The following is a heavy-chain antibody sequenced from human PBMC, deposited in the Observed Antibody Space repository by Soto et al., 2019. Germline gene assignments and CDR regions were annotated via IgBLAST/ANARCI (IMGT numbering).Heavy chain of an antibody. Sequence: QVQLVQSGAEVKKPGASVKVSCKASGYTFINYDINWVRQATGQGLEWMGWMNPNNGNTGYAQKFQGRVTMTGNTSISIVYMELSTLRSEDTAVYYCARVTRSFGYYYYLDVWGKGTTVTVSS. V-gene: IGHV1-8*01. CDR2: MNPNNGNT. CDR3: ARVTRSFGYYYYLDV. D-gene: IGHD3-3*01. CDR1: GYTFINYD. J-gene: IGHJ6*03.